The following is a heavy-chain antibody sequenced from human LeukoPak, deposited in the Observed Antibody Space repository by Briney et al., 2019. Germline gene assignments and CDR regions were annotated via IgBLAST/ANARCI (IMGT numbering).Heavy chain of an antibody. CDR3: AREVYAGGQYYFDY. CDR2: MNSDGSST. CDR1: GFTFSIYW. V-gene: IGHV3-74*01. Sequence: GGSLRLSCAASGFTFSIYWMHWVRQAPGKGLVWVSRMNSDGSSTGYADSVKGRFTISGDNAKNTLYLQMKSLRAEDTAVYYCAREVYAGGQYYFDYWGQGTLVTVSS. D-gene: IGHD5/OR15-5a*01. J-gene: IGHJ4*02.